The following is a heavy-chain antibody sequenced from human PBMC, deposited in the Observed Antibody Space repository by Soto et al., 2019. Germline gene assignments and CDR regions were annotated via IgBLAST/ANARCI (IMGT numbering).Heavy chain of an antibody. CDR2: ISVEKGDT. D-gene: IGHD2-15*01. V-gene: IGHV1-18*01. J-gene: IGHJ2*01. CDR1: GYTFSSFG. CDR3: ARCNWRVGSCFSCWHFDL. Sequence: QVQVVQSGAEVKKPGASVKVACKASGYTFSSFGMSWVRQAPGQGLECMGWISVEKGDTNSAQKFQDRVTMTTDTSTGTAYMGLRSLTSDDAPAYYCARCNWRVGSCFSCWHFDLWGSGTLVTGSS.